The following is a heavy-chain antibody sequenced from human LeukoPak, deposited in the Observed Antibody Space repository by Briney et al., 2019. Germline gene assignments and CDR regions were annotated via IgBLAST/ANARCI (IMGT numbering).Heavy chain of an antibody. CDR1: GYTFTGYY. CDR2: INPNSGGT. CDR3: ARDFRRGGWYYDSSGYVDY. V-gene: IGHV1-2*06. J-gene: IGHJ4*02. D-gene: IGHD3-22*01. Sequence: ASVKVSCKASGYTFTGYYMHWVRQAPGQGLEWMGRINPNSGGTNYAQMFQGRVTMTRDTSISTAYMELSRLRSDDTAVYYCARDFRRGGWYYDSSGYVDYWGQGTLVTVSS.